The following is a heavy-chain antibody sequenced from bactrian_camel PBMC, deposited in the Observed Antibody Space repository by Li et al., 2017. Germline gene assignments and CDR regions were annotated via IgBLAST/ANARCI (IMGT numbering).Heavy chain of an antibody. Sequence: VESGGGSVQAGGSLRLSCNASDTVCCMAWFRQVPGKEREGVAYIQNDGRTLYADSVKARFTISKDKPKNTLYLQMTTLKPEDTAMYYCAAEEGSYCYVYWERWMTKDVYSNWGQGTQVTVS. D-gene: IGHD2*01. V-gene: IGHV3S53*01. CDR1: DTVCC. CDR2: IQNDGRT. J-gene: IGHJ4*01. CDR3: AAEEGSYCYVYWERWMTKDVYSN.